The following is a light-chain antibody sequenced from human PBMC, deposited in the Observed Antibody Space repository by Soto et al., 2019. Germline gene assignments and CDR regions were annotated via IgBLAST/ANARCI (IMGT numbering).Light chain of an antibody. Sequence: QSALTQPASVSGSPGQWITISCTGTSSDIGTYNYVSWYQQHPGKVPKLMIYDVSDRPSGVSNRFSGSKSGNTASLTISGLQAEDEADYYCSSYTSSSTVVFGGGTKVTVL. V-gene: IGLV2-14*01. J-gene: IGLJ2*01. CDR3: SSYTSSSTVV. CDR1: SSDIGTYNY. CDR2: DVS.